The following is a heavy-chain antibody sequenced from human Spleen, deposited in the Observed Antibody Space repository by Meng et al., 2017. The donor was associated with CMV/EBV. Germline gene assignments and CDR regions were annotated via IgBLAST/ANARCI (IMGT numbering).Heavy chain of an antibody. V-gene: IGHV3-64*02. J-gene: IGHJ4*02. CDR1: GFTFSSYA. Sequence: GGPLRLSCAASGFTFSSYAMHWVRQAPGRGLEYVSAISSNGGSTYYADSVKGRFTISRDNSKNTLYLQMGSLRAEDMAVYYCATGIYRGITGTHFDYWGQGTLVTVSS. CDR3: ATGIYRGITGTHFDY. CDR2: ISSNGGST. D-gene: IGHD1-20*01.